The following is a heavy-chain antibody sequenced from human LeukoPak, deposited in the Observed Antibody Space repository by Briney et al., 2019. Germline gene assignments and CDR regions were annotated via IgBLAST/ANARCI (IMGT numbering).Heavy chain of an antibody. CDR3: AREAGGYSYATHLDY. V-gene: IGHV3-21*01. J-gene: IGHJ4*02. CDR1: GCTFSSYS. CDR2: ISSTSSYI. Sequence: GGSLRLSCAASGCTFSSYSMSWVRQAPGKGLEWVSSISSTSSYIFYAASLKRRFTISRDNAKNSLFLQMNSLRAEDTAVYYCAREAGGYSYATHLDYWGQGTLVTVSS. D-gene: IGHD5-18*01.